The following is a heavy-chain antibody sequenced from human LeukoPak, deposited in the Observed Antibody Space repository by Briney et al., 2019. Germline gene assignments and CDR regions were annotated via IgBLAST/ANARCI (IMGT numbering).Heavy chain of an antibody. J-gene: IGHJ4*02. D-gene: IGHD6-6*01. V-gene: IGHV4-59*01. Sequence: SETLSLTCTVSGGSISTYYWSWIRQPPGKGLEWIGYIYFSGSTNYNPSLKSRVTISVDTSKNQFSLKLSSVTAADTAVYYCARDPGYSSSSLDTYFDYWGQGTLVTVSS. CDR1: GGSISTYY. CDR3: ARDPGYSSSSLDTYFDY. CDR2: IYFSGST.